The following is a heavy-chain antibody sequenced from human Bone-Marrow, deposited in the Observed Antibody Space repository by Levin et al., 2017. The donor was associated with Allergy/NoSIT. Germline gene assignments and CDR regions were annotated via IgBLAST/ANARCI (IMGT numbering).Heavy chain of an antibody. CDR3: ARGSIHRITMVRGVIITSPYYYYYGMDV. D-gene: IGHD3-10*01. V-gene: IGHV1-8*01. J-gene: IGHJ6*02. CDR1: GYTFTSYD. CDR2: MNPNSGNT. Sequence: ASVKVSCKASGYTFTSYDINWVRQATGQGLEWMGWMNPNSGNTGYAQKFQGRVTMTRNTSISTAYMELSSLRSEDTAVYYCARGSIHRITMVRGVIITSPYYYYYGMDVWGQGTTVTVSS.